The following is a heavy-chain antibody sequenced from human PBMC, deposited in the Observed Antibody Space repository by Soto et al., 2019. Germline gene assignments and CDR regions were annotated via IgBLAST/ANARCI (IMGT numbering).Heavy chain of an antibody. CDR3: ASLLPRCPYYGDYGFDY. CDR2: INHSGST. J-gene: IGHJ4*02. V-gene: IGHV4-34*01. Sequence: PSETLSLTCAVYGGSFSGYYWSWIRQPPGKGLEWIGEINHSGSTNYNPSLKSRVTISVDTSKNQFSLKLSSVTAADTAVYYCASLLPRCPYYGDYGFDYWGQGTLVPVSS. CDR1: GGSFSGYY. D-gene: IGHD4-17*01.